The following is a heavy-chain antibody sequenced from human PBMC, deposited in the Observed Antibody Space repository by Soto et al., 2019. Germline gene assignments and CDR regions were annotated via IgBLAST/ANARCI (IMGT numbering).Heavy chain of an antibody. Sequence: ASVKVSCKASGYTFTSYGISWVRQAPGQGLEWMGWISAYNGNTNYAQKLQGRVTMTTDTSTSTAYMELRSLRSDDTAVYYCAATTYYYILTHYSPIDYWGQGTLVTGSS. CDR2: ISAYNGNT. V-gene: IGHV1-18*01. CDR3: AATTYYYILTHYSPIDY. D-gene: IGHD3-9*01. CDR1: GYTFTSYG. J-gene: IGHJ4*01.